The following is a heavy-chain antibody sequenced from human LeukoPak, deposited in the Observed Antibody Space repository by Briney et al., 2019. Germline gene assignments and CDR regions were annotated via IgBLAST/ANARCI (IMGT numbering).Heavy chain of an antibody. CDR3: ARGGVEKATIMGFDY. V-gene: IGHV1-69*13. CDR2: IIPIFGTA. D-gene: IGHD5-24*01. J-gene: IGHJ4*02. CDR1: GYTFNNHY. Sequence: GASVKVSCKASGYTFNNHYIYWVRQAPGQGLEWMGGIIPIFGTANYAQKFQGRVTITADESTYTAYMELSSLRSEDTAVYYCARGGVEKATIMGFDYWGQGTLVTVSS.